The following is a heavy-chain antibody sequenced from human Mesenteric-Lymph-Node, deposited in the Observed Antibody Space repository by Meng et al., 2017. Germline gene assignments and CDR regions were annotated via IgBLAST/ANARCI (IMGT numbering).Heavy chain of an antibody. CDR1: GYTFTSYG. CDR2: INGYNGNT. CDR3: ARDSSSWYGMDV. J-gene: IGHJ6*02. Sequence: ASVKVSCKTSGYTFTSYGISWVRQAPGQGLEWMGWINGYNGNTDYAQKFKGRITMTIDTSTSTAYMELQSLRSDDTAVYYCARDSSSWYGMDVWGQGTTVTVSS. D-gene: IGHD6-13*01. V-gene: IGHV1-18*01.